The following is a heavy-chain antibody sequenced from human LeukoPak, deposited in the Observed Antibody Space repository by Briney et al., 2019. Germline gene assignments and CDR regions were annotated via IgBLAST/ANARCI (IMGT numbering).Heavy chain of an antibody. CDR3: ARGRTSSLWFGDHTTHDY. CDR2: IKQDGSEK. Sequence: GGSLRLSCAASGFTFSSYWMSWVRQAPGKGLEWVANIKQDGSEKYYVDSVKGRFTISRDNAKNSLYLQMNSLRAEDTAVYYCARGRTSSLWFGDHTTHDYWGQGTLVTVSS. J-gene: IGHJ4*02. CDR1: GFTFSSYW. V-gene: IGHV3-7*01. D-gene: IGHD3-10*01.